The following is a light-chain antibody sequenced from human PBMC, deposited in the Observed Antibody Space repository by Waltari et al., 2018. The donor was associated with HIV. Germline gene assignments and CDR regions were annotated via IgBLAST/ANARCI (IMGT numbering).Light chain of an antibody. CDR3: QSADSSGTDLI. V-gene: IGLV3-25*03. Sequence: SYELTQPPSVSVSPGQTARITCSGDALPKQYAYWYQQKAGQAPVLVISKDSERPSGIPERFSGSSSGKTVTLTISGVQAEDEADYNCQSADSSGTDLIFGGGTKLTVL. J-gene: IGLJ2*01. CDR2: KDS. CDR1: ALPKQY.